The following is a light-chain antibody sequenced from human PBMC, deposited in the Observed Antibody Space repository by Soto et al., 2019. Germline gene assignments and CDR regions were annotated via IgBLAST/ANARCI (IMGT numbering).Light chain of an antibody. CDR2: EVS. CDR1: SSDVGSYNL. V-gene: IGLV2-23*02. Sequence: QSVLTQPASVSGSPGQSITISCTGTSSDVGSYNLVSWYQQYLGKAPKLMIYEVSKRPSGVSNRFSGSKSGNTASLTISGLQAEDEGDYYCQSYDMSLNNHVFGTGTKFTVL. CDR3: QSYDMSLNNHV. J-gene: IGLJ1*01.